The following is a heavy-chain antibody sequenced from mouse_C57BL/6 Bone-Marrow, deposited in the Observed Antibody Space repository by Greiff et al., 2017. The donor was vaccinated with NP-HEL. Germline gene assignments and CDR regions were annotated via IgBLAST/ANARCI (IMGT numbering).Heavy chain of an antibody. CDR2: ISSGGSYT. V-gene: IGHV5-6*01. Sequence: EVHLVESGGDLVKPGGSLKLSCAASGFTFSSYGMSWVRQTPDKRLEWVATISSGGSYTYYPDSVKGRFTISRDNAKNTLYLQMSSLKSEDTAMYYCARGYGRGYWYFDVWGTGTTVTVSS. D-gene: IGHD1-1*01. CDR1: GFTFSSYG. CDR3: ARGYGRGYWYFDV. J-gene: IGHJ1*03.